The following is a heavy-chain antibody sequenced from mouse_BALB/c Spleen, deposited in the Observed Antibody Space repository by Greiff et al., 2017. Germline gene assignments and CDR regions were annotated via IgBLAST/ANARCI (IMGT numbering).Heavy chain of an antibody. V-gene: IGHV1S135*01. Sequence: EVKLVESGPELVKPGASVKVSCKASGYAFTSYNMYWVKQSHGKSLEWIGYIDPYNGGTSYNQKFKGKATLTVDKSSSTAYMHLNSLTSEDSAVYYCARSYGNYDWFAYWGQGTLVTVSA. CDR3: ARSYGNYDWFAY. CDR2: IDPYNGGT. D-gene: IGHD2-10*02. CDR1: GYAFTSYN. J-gene: IGHJ3*01.